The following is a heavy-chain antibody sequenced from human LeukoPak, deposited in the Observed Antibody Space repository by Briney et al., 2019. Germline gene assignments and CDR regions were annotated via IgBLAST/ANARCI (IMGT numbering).Heavy chain of an antibody. D-gene: IGHD3-22*01. V-gene: IGHV1-46*01. CDR2: INPSGGST. J-gene: IGHJ4*02. CDR3: ARDGGSSYYDSSGYNNFDY. CDR1: GYTFTSYY. Sequence: ASVKVSCKACGYTFTSYYMHWVRQAPGQGLEWMGIINPSGGSTSYAQKFQGRVTMTRDTSTSTVYMELSSLRSEDTAVYYCARDGGSSYYDSSGYNNFDYWGQGTLVTVSS.